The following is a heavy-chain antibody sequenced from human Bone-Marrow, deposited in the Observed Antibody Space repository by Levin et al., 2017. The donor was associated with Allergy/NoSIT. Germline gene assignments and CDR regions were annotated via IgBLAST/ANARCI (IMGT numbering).Heavy chain of an antibody. CDR3: ARGLGLVIDAFDI. V-gene: IGHV3-30-3*01. D-gene: IGHD3/OR15-3a*01. Sequence: GGSLRLSCAASGFTFSSYAMHWVRQAPGKGLEWVAVISYDGSNKYYADSVKGRFTISRDNSKNTLYLQMNSLRAEDTAVYYCARGLGLVIDAFDIWGQGTMVTVSS. J-gene: IGHJ3*02. CDR2: ISYDGSNK. CDR1: GFTFSSYA.